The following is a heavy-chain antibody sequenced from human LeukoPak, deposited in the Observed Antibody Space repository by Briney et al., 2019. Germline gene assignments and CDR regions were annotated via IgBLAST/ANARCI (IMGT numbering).Heavy chain of an antibody. Sequence: PGGSLRLSCAASGFTFDDYAMHWVRQVPGKGLEWVSGISWNSGSIGYADSVKGRFTISRDNAKNSLYLQMNSLRPEDTALFYCVKDIGLDYYDGSAYDYWGQGTLVTVSS. D-gene: IGHD3-22*01. J-gene: IGHJ4*02. V-gene: IGHV3-9*01. CDR3: VKDIGLDYYDGSAYDY. CDR2: ISWNSGSI. CDR1: GFTFDDYA.